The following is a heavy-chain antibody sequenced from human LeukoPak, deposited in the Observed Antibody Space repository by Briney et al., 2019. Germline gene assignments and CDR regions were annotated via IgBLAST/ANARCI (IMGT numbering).Heavy chain of an antibody. D-gene: IGHD3-10*01. V-gene: IGHV5-51*01. Sequence: GASLKISCQGSGYSFTSSWIALVRQMPGKGLELMGIIYPPDSNTRHSPSFQGPVTISVAKSIITAYLQWSSLKASDAAVYYCARQGCNTISCHSIEIWGQGTLVTVSS. CDR1: GYSFTSSW. J-gene: IGHJ4*02. CDR3: ARQGCNTISCHSIEI. CDR2: IYPPDSNT.